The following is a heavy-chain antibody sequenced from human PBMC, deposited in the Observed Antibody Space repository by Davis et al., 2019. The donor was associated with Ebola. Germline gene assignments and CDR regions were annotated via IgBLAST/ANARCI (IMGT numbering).Heavy chain of an antibody. CDR1: GYTFSDYG. V-gene: IGHV1-69*04. J-gene: IGHJ4*02. D-gene: IGHD3-9*01. CDR2: IIPILGIA. Sequence: SVKVSCKASGYTFSDYGISWVRQAPGQGLEWMGRIIPILGIANYAQKFQGRVTITADKSTSTAYMELSSLRSEDTAVYYCAREHYDILTCRMDYWGQGTLVTVSS. CDR3: AREHYDILTCRMDY.